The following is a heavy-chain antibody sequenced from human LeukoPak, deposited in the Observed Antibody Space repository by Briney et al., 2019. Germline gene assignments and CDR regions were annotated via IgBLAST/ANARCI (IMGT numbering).Heavy chain of an antibody. J-gene: IGHJ4*02. Sequence: PGGSLRLSCAASGFTFSNAWMRWVRQAPGKGLEWVGRIKCKSDDGTTDYAAPVKGRFTISRDDTKNTLYLQLNSLKTEDTAVYYCTTDQYYYDSSGYYPGDYYFDYWGQGTLVTVSS. CDR1: GFTFSNAW. CDR3: TTDQYYYDSSGYYPGDYYFDY. D-gene: IGHD3-22*01. CDR2: IKCKSDDGTT. V-gene: IGHV3-15*01.